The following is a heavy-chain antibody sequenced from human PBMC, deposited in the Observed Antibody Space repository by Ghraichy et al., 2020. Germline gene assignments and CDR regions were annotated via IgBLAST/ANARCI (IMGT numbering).Heavy chain of an antibody. Sequence: GGSPRLSCAASGFTFSNYAMSWVRQAPGKGLEWVSAVSGSGGSTYYADSVYGRLTISRDNSRNTLYLQINSLRAEDTAVYYCGKGHSDWVPGNYITNWGQGALVTVSS. D-gene: IGHD6-19*01. CDR2: VSGSGGST. J-gene: IGHJ4*02. CDR3: GKGHSDWVPGNYITN. V-gene: IGHV3-23*01. CDR1: GFTFSNYA.